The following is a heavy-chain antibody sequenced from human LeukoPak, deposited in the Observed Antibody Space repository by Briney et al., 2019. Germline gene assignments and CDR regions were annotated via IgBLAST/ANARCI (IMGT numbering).Heavy chain of an antibody. CDR3: AREVIVVVPAATPYYYGMDV. CDR1: GFTFSSYG. V-gene: IGHV3-30*03. Sequence: GRSLRLSCAASGFTFSSYGMHWVRQAPGKGLEWVAVISYDGSNKYYADSVKGRFTISRDNSKNTLYLQMNSLRAEDTAVYYCAREVIVVVPAATPYYYGMDVWGQGTTVTVSS. J-gene: IGHJ6*02. CDR2: ISYDGSNK. D-gene: IGHD2-2*01.